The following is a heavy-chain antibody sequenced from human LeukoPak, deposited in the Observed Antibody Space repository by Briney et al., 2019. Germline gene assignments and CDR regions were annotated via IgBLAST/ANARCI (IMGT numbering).Heavy chain of an antibody. CDR2: ISSSGSTI. D-gene: IGHD3-22*01. CDR1: GFTFSDYY. Sequence: GGSLRLSCAASGFTFSDYYVSWIRQAPGKGLEWVSYISSSGSTIYYADSVKGRFTISRDNAKNSLYLQMNSLRAEDTAVYYCARVIAEYYYDSSGYYWDYFDYWGQGTLVTVSS. CDR3: ARVIAEYYYDSSGYYWDYFDY. J-gene: IGHJ4*02. V-gene: IGHV3-11*01.